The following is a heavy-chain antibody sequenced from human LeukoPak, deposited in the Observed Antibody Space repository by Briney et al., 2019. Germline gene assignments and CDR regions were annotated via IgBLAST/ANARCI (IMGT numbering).Heavy chain of an antibody. J-gene: IGHJ4*02. CDR1: GFTFSSYS. CDR3: ARDSIVVGVAASPFDY. V-gene: IGHV3-21*01. Sequence: GGSLRLSCAASGFTFSSYSMKWVRQAPGKGLEWVSSISSSSSYIYYADSVKGRFTISRDNAKNSLYLQMNSLRAEDTAVYYCARDSIVVGVAASPFDYWGQGTLVTVSS. CDR2: ISSSSSYI. D-gene: IGHD2-15*01.